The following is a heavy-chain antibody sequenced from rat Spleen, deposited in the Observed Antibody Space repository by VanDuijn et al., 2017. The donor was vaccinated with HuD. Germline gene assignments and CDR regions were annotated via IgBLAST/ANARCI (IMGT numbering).Heavy chain of an antibody. CDR3: TRHEPNWFVY. Sequence: EVQLVESGGGLVQPGRSLKISCAASGLSFSNYDMAWVRQAPTKGLEWVASISSDGGSTYYRDSVKGRFTISRDNAKSSLYLQMDSLRSEDTATYYCTRHEPNWFVYWGQGTLVTVSS. CDR1: GLSFSNYD. CDR2: ISSDGGST. J-gene: IGHJ3*01. V-gene: IGHV5-20*01.